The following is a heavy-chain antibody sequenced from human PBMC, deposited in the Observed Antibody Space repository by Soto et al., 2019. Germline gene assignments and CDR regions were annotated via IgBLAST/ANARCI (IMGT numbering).Heavy chain of an antibody. CDR3: ASQEMATKNVDAFDI. CDR1: GYGFTSYW. D-gene: IGHD5-12*01. Sequence: GESLKISCKGSGYGFTSYWIGWVRQMPGKGLEWMGIIYPGDSDTRYSPSFQGQVTISADKSISTAYLQWSSLKASDTAMYYCASQEMATKNVDAFDIWXQGTMVTVSS. V-gene: IGHV5-51*01. J-gene: IGHJ3*02. CDR2: IYPGDSDT.